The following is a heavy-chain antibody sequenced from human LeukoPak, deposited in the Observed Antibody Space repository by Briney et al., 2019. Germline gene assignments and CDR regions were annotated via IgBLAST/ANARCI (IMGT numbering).Heavy chain of an antibody. Sequence: SVKVSCKASGGTFSSYAISWVRQAPGQGLEWMGRIIPILGIANYAQKFQGRVTITADKSTSTAYMELSSLRSEDTAVYYCARDGGTYYYDSSGYYHFDYWGQGTLVTVSS. D-gene: IGHD3-22*01. CDR2: IIPILGIA. CDR1: GGTFSSYA. CDR3: ARDGGTYYYDSSGYYHFDY. J-gene: IGHJ4*02. V-gene: IGHV1-69*04.